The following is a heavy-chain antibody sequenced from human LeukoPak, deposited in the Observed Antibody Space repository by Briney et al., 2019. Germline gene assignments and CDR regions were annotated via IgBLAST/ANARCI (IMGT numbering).Heavy chain of an antibody. J-gene: IGHJ5*02. Sequence: ASVKVSCKASGYTFTSYYMHWVRQAPGQGLEWMGIINPSGGSTSYAQKFQGRVTMTRDTSTSTVYMELSSLRSEDTAVYYCARDPNFGVAIDNWFDPWGQGTLVTVSS. D-gene: IGHD3-3*01. CDR1: GYTFTSYY. V-gene: IGHV1-46*01. CDR2: INPSGGST. CDR3: ARDPNFGVAIDNWFDP.